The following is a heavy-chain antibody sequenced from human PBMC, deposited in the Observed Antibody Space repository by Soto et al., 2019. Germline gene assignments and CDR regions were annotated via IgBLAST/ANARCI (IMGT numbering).Heavy chain of an antibody. D-gene: IGHD4-17*01. CDR2: IDYSGST. Sequence: QVQLQESGPGLVKPSETLSLTCTVSGGSVSSGSYYWSWIRQPPGKGLECMGYIDYSGSTNYNPTLKSRVTIYVATSKKQFSMKLRSVTAADTDVYYCARDRRTTVVTRSAFDIWGQGTMVTVSS. CDR3: ARDRRTTVVTRSAFDI. CDR1: GGSVSSGSYY. J-gene: IGHJ3*02. V-gene: IGHV4-61*01.